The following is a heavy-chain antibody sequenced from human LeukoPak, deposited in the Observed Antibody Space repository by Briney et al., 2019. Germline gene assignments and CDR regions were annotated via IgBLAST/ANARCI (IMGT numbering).Heavy chain of an antibody. CDR1: GFTFSNAW. D-gene: IGHD3-3*01. Sequence: GVSLSLSCAASGFTFSNAWMSWVRQVPGKGLEWVGRIKRKTDGGTTDYAAPVKGRFSISRDDSKNMLYLQMNTLKTEDTAVYYCTTDEWSWGQGILVTVSS. CDR3: TTDEWS. V-gene: IGHV3-15*01. J-gene: IGHJ5*02. CDR2: IKRKTDGGTT.